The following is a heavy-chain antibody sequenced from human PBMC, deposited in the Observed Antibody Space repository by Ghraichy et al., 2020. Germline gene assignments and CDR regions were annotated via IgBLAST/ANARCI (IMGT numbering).Heavy chain of an antibody. D-gene: IGHD1-26*01. J-gene: IGHJ4*02. Sequence: ASVKVSCKASGYTFTGYYMHWVRQAPGQGLEWMGWINPNSGGTNYAQKFQGRVTMTRDTSISTAYMELSRLRSDDTAVYYCARVPPYSGSRGQFDYWGQGTLVTVSS. V-gene: IGHV1-2*02. CDR3: ARVPPYSGSRGQFDY. CDR2: INPNSGGT. CDR1: GYTFTGYY.